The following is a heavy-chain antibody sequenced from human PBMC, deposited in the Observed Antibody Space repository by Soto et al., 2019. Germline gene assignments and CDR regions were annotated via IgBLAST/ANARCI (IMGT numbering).Heavy chain of an antibody. CDR3: AKGSGEATYSFYGLDV. Sequence: LVESGGRVVRPGRSLTLSCAASGFTFASYGMHWVRQAPGKGLEWVATVSFDSKNKYYIDSVEGRCTISRDNSENTLSLQMNSRIHEDTAVYYCAKGSGEATYSFYGLDVWGPGTTVTVAS. CDR1: GFTFASYG. CDR2: VSFDSKNK. D-gene: IGHD3-3*01. V-gene: IGHV3-30*18. J-gene: IGHJ6*02.